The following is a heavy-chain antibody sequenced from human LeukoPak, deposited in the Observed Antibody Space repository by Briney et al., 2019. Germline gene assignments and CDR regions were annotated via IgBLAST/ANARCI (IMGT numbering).Heavy chain of an antibody. V-gene: IGHV3-33*01. CDR1: GFTFSSND. CDR3: ATDAGHWFDP. CDR2: IWYDGNNK. Sequence: GGSLRLSCAASGFTFSSNDMHWVRQAPGRGLEWVAVIWYDGNNKYYADSVKGRFTISRDNSKNTLFLQMNSLRAEDTAVYYCATDAGHWFDPWGQGTLVTVST. J-gene: IGHJ5*02.